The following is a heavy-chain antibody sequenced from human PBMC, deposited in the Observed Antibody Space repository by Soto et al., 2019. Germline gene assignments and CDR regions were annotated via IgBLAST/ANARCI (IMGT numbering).Heavy chain of an antibody. Sequence: QITLKESGPTVVKPTETLTLTCTFSGFSLTTSGVGVGWVRQSPGKAPEWLALIYWDDDKRYSTSLNSRLIITKDTSKNQVVLKMANVDPADTATYYCAHRVLRTVFGLVTTTAIYFYLWGPGTPVVVSS. CDR2: IYWDDDK. J-gene: IGHJ5*02. CDR3: AHRVLRTVFGLVTTTAIYFYL. V-gene: IGHV2-5*02. D-gene: IGHD3-3*01. CDR1: GFSLTTSGVG.